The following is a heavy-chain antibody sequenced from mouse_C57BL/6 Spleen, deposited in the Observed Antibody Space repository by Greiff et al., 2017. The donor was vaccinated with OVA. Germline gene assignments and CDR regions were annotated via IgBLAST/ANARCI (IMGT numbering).Heavy chain of an antibody. D-gene: IGHD2-5*01. CDR2: IYPGNSDT. CDR3: TRMVNSNYEGFDY. J-gene: IGHJ2*01. Sequence: VQLKESGPVLARPGASVKMSCKTSGYTFTSYWMHWVKQRPGQGLEWIGAIYPGNSDTSYNQKFKGKAKLTAVTSASTAYMELSSLTNEDSAVYYCTRMVNSNYEGFDYWGQGTTLTVSS. V-gene: IGHV1-5*01. CDR1: GYTFTSYW.